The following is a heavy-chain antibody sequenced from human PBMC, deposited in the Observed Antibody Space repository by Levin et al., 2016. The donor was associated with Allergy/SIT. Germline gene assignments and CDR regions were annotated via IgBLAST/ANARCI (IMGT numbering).Heavy chain of an antibody. Sequence: GGSLRLSCVASGFALSRYTMIWVRQAPGKGLEWIAHSSNTGRATHYADSVKGRFTISRDNAKNSLYMQMNSLRAEDTAVYYCKWFGDDYDYYGVDVWGQGTTVTVSS. D-gene: IGHD3-10*01. V-gene: IGHV3-48*01. J-gene: IGHJ6*02. CDR3: KWFGDDYDYYGVDV. CDR2: SSNTGRAT. CDR1: GFALSRYT.